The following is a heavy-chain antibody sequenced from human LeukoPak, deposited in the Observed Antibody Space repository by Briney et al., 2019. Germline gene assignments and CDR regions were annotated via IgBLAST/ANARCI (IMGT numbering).Heavy chain of an antibody. CDR1: GFTFSSYS. CDR2: IGSSSSTI. D-gene: IGHD3-22*01. J-gene: IGHJ4*02. Sequence: GGSLRLSCAASGFTFSSYSIDWVRQAPGKGLEWLSYIGSSSSTIYFADSVKGRFTISRDNAKNSAYLHMNSLRAEDTAVYYCARVWSSGYTKDYWGQGTLVTVS. V-gene: IGHV3-48*04. CDR3: ARVWSSGYTKDY.